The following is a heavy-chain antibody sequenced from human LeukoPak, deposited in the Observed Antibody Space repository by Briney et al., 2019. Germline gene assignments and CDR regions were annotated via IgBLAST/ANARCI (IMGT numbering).Heavy chain of an antibody. J-gene: IGHJ6*04. D-gene: IGHD3-10*01. Sequence: GGSLRLSCAASGFTFSSYAMHWVRQAPGKGLEWVAVISYDGSNKYYADSVKGRFTISRDNSKNTLYLQMNSLRAEDTAVYYCARDPYGSGSYYPYGWFDPWGKGTTVTVSS. CDR1: GFTFSSYA. CDR2: ISYDGSNK. CDR3: ARDPYGSGSYYPYGWFDP. V-gene: IGHV3-30*04.